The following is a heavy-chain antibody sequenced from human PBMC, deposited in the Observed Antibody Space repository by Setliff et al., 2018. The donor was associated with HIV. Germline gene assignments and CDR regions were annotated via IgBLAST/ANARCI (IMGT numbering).Heavy chain of an antibody. Sequence: ASVKVSCKASGYTFTMYGITWVRQAPGQGLEWMGWVSPYNENTNYAQKVQDRVVMTIDTSTNTAYMELSRLRSDDTAVYYCARLDSPNYFYYMDVWGKGTTVTVSS. D-gene: IGHD2-8*01. J-gene: IGHJ6*03. CDR3: ARLDSPNYFYYMDV. CDR1: GYTFTMYG. V-gene: IGHV1-18*01. CDR2: VSPYNENT.